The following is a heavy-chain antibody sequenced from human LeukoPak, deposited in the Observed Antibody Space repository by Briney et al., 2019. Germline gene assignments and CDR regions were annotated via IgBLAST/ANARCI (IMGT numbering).Heavy chain of an antibody. CDR2: ISGSGVST. CDR3: AKDRTYGSGSYDY. D-gene: IGHD3-10*01. CDR1: GFTFSDYA. Sequence: GSLRLSCAASGFTFSDYAMSWVRQAPGKGLEWVSAISGSGVSTYYAESVKGRLTISRDNSKNTLYLQMNSLRAEDTAVYRCAKDRTYGSGSYDYWGQGTLITVSS. J-gene: IGHJ4*02. V-gene: IGHV3-23*01.